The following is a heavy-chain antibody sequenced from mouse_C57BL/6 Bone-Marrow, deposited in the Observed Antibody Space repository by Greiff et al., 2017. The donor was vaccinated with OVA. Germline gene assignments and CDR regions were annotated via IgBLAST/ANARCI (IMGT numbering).Heavy chain of an antibody. J-gene: IGHJ3*01. Sequence: QVQLKESGAELVRPGASVTLSCKASGYTFTDYEMHWVKQTPVHGLEWIGAIDPETGGTAYNQKFKGKAILTADKSSSTAYMELSSLTSEDSAVYYCARSGYYGTVFAYWGQGTLVTVSA. V-gene: IGHV1-15*01. CDR3: ARSGYYGTVFAY. D-gene: IGHD1-1*01. CDR1: GYTFTDYE. CDR2: IDPETGGT.